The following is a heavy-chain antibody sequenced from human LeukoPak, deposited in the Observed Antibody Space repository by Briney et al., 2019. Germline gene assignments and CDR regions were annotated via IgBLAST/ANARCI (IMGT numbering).Heavy chain of an antibody. D-gene: IGHD6-19*01. CDR1: GFTFSSYG. J-gene: IGHJ3*02. CDR3: AKGREQWLILGDAFDI. V-gene: IGHV3-30*18. CDR2: ISYDGSNK. Sequence: GGSLRLSCAASGFTFSSYGMHWVRQAPGKGLEWVAVISYDGSNKYYADSVKGRFTISRDNAKNSLYLQMNSLGAEDTAVYYCAKGREQWLILGDAFDIWGQGTMVTVSS.